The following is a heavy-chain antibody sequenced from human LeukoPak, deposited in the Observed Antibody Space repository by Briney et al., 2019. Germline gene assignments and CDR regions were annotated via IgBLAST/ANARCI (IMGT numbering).Heavy chain of an antibody. CDR2: IYYSRST. CDR3: ARYCSGGSCLDY. J-gene: IGHJ4*02. Sequence: KPSETLSLTCTVSGGSISSYYWSWIRQPPGKGLAWIGYIYYSRSTNYNPSLKSRVTISVDTSKNQYSLKLSSVTAADTAVYYCARYCSGGSCLDYWGQGTLVTVSS. V-gene: IGHV4-59*08. CDR1: GGSISSYY. D-gene: IGHD2-15*01.